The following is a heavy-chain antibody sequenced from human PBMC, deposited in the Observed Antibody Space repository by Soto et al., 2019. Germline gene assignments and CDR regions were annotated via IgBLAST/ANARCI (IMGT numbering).Heavy chain of an antibody. CDR2: ISSSSSSI. V-gene: IGHV3-21*01. D-gene: IGHD3-22*01. Sequence: EVQLVESGGGLVKPGGSLRLSCAASGFMFSSYSMNWVRQAPGKGLEGVSFISSSSSSIKYADSVKGRFTISRDNAKNSLYLQMNSLRAEDTAVYYCVRDLSYDSSGWGQGTLVTVSS. J-gene: IGHJ4*02. CDR3: VRDLSYDSSG. CDR1: GFMFSSYS.